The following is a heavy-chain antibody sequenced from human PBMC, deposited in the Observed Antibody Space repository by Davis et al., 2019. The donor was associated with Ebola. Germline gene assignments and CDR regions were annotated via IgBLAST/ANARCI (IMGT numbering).Heavy chain of an antibody. V-gene: IGHV3-30*03. J-gene: IGHJ4*02. D-gene: IGHD5-18*01. CDR3: ARSTAMVD. CDR2: ISYDGSNK. CDR1: GFVFSNYV. Sequence: GESLKISCAASGFVFSNYVMSWVRQAPGKGLEWVAFISYDGSNKYYADSVKGRFTISRDNSKNTLYLQMNSLRAEDTAVYYCARSTAMVDWGQGTLVTVSS.